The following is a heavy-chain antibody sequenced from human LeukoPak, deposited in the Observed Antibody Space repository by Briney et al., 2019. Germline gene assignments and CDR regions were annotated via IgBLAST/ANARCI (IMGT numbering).Heavy chain of an antibody. CDR2: IYYSGST. D-gene: IGHD5-18*01. CDR3: AREIGGGYSYGLRIFDY. V-gene: IGHV4-39*07. J-gene: IGHJ4*02. CDR1: GGSISSNSYY. Sequence: SETLSLTCTVSGGSISSNSYYWGWIRQPPGKGLEWIGSIYYSGSTYYNPSLKSRVTISVDTSKNQFSLKLSSVTAADTAVYYCAREIGGGYSYGLRIFDYWGQGTLVTVSS.